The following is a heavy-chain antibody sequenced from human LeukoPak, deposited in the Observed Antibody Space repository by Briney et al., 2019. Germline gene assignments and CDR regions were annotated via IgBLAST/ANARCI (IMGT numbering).Heavy chain of an antibody. V-gene: IGHV3-48*02. D-gene: IGHD2-15*01. CDR2: ISTTGRTI. CDR1: GFTFSSYS. CDR3: ARVSSVGGGLDL. Sequence: GGSLRLSCAASGFTFSSYSMNWVRQTPGKGLEWVSHISTTGRTIYYADSVKGRFTISRDNARKSLYMQVNSLRDEDTAVYYCARVSSVGGGLDLWGRGTLVTVSS. J-gene: IGHJ2*01.